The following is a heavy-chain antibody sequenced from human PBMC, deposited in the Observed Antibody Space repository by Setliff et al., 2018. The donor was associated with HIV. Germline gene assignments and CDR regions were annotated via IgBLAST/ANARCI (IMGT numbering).Heavy chain of an antibody. J-gene: IGHJ3*02. Sequence: LLLSCAASGFTFSSYSMNWVRQAPGKGLEWVSSISSSSSYIYYADSVKGRFTISRDNAKNSLYLQMNSLRAEDTAVYYCARETGSGAFDIWGQGTMVTVSS. CDR3: ARETGSGAFDI. CDR2: ISSSSSYI. V-gene: IGHV3-21*01. CDR1: GFTFSSYS. D-gene: IGHD3-10*01.